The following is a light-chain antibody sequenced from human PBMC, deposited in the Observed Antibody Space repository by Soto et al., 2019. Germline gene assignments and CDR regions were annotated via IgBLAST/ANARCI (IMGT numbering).Light chain of an antibody. CDR2: DAS. V-gene: IGKV1-5*01. Sequence: DIHWNQPPSTLSASVGDRVTITCRASQTITRRMAWYQQKPGKAPKLLIYDASSLESGVTSWFSGSRSGTEVTTTISSLQPDDDASDYCHQYNSYSGTFGQGTKVDIK. J-gene: IGKJ1*01. CDR3: HQYNSYSGT. CDR1: QTITRR.